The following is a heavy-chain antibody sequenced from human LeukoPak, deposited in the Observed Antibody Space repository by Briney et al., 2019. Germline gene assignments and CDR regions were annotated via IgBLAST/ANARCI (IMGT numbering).Heavy chain of an antibody. Sequence: SVKVSCKASGGTFSSYAISWVRQAPGQGLEWMGGIIPIFGTANYAQKFQGRDTITTDESTSTVYMELSSLRSEDTAVYYCARVRPSGYCSGGSCYSAWFDPWGQGTLVTVSS. V-gene: IGHV1-69*05. CDR2: IIPIFGTA. D-gene: IGHD2-15*01. J-gene: IGHJ5*02. CDR1: GGTFSSYA. CDR3: ARVRPSGYCSGGSCYSAWFDP.